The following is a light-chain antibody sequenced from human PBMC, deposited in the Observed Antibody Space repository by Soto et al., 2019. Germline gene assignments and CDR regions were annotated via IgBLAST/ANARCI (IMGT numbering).Light chain of an antibody. V-gene: IGLV2-23*01. Sequence: QSVLTQPASVSGSPEESITISCTGTSSDFGYHNLVSWYQQLPGEAPKLLIYEGSKRLSGVSNRFSGSKSGNTASLTISGLQAEDEADYYCCSSPDGGSFVFGTGTKVTVL. CDR2: EGS. CDR3: CSSPDGGSFV. J-gene: IGLJ1*01. CDR1: SSDFGYHNL.